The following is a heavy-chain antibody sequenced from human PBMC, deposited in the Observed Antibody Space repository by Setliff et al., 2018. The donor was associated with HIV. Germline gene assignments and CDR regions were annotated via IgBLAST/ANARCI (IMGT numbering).Heavy chain of an antibody. D-gene: IGHD6-19*01. CDR3: ARDIPGPAINSGRIKNWFDP. J-gene: IGHJ5*02. CDR2: IIPIFGTA. V-gene: IGHV1-69*13. Sequence: SVKVSCKAYGGTFSNYGISWVRQPPGQGLEWMGGIIPIFGTANYAQKFQGRVTITADASTSTSYMHLSSLRAEDTAVYFCARDIPGPAINSGRIKNWFDPWGEGTLVTASS. CDR1: GGTFSNYG.